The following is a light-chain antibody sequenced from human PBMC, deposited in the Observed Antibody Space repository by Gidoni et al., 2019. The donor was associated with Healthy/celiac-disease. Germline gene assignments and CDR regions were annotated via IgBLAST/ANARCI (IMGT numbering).Light chain of an antibody. V-gene: IGKV3-11*01. CDR3: QQRSNWPPSWT. CDR1: PSVSSY. Sequence: EIVLTQSPATLSLSPGERATLSCRASPSVSSYLAWYQQKPGQAPRLLIYDASNRATGIPARFSGSGSGTDFTLTISSLEPEDFAVYYCQQRSNWPPSWTFGQGTKREIK. J-gene: IGKJ1*01. CDR2: DAS.